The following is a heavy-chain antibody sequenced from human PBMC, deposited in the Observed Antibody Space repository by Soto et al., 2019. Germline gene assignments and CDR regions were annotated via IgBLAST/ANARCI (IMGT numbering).Heavy chain of an antibody. CDR3: ARGLPYDSSGYFFDY. CDR2: VSYHGTNK. CDR1: GFTFSSYG. D-gene: IGHD3-22*01. J-gene: IGHJ4*02. Sequence: QVQLVESGGGVVQPGRSLRLSCAASGFTFSSYGMHWVRQAPGKGPELVALVSYHGTNKYSGDSVNGRFTISRDNSKNTLYLQMNSLRAEDTAVYSCARGLPYDSSGYFFDYWGQGTLITVSS. V-gene: IGHV3-30*03.